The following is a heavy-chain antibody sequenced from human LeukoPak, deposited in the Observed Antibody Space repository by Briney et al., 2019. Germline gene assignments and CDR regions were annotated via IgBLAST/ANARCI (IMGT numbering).Heavy chain of an antibody. CDR1: GGSISSSSYY. CDR2: IYYSGNT. CDR3: ARLGYNWNHYYYGMDV. D-gene: IGHD1-20*01. J-gene: IGHJ6*02. Sequence: SETLSLTCTVSGGSISSSSYYWGWIRPPPGKGLEWIGSIYYSGNTYYNPSHKSRVTISVDTSKNQFSLKLSSVTAADTAVYYCARLGYNWNHYYYGMDVWGQGTTVTVSS. V-gene: IGHV4-39*01.